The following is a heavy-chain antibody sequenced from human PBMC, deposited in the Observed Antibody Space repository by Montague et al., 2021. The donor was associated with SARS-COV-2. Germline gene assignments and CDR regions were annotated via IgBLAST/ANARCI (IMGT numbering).Heavy chain of an antibody. V-gene: IGHV3-21*01. D-gene: IGHD3-3*01. J-gene: IGHJ6*03. Sequence: SLRLSCAASGFTFSSYSMNWVRQAPGKGLEWVSSISSSSSYIYYADSVKGRFTISRDNAKNSLYLQMNSLRAEDTAVYYCARDSGRYYDFWSGYYNSHYYYYMDVWGKGTTATVSS. CDR1: GFTFSSYS. CDR2: ISSSSSYI. CDR3: ARDSGRYYDFWSGYYNSHYYYYMDV.